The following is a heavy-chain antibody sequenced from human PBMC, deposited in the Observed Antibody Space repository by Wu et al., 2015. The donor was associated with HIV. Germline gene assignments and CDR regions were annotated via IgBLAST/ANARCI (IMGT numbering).Heavy chain of an antibody. J-gene: IGHJ5*02. D-gene: IGHD3-10*01. Sequence: QVQLVQSGAEVKKPGASVKVSCKASGYTFTGYYMHWVRQAPGQGLEWMGWINPNSGGTNYAQKFQGRVTMTRDTSISTAYMELSRLRSDDTAVYYCARDPVLLWVRGGVNWFDPGAREPWSPSPQ. CDR1: GYTFTGYY. V-gene: IGHV1-2*02. CDR3: ARDPVLLWVRGGVNWFDP. CDR2: INPNSGGT.